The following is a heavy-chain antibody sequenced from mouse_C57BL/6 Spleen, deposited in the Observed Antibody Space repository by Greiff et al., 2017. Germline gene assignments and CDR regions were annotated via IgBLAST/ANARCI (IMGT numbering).Heavy chain of an antibody. CDR3: TRSGDGPYYAMDY. V-gene: IGHV1-5*01. Sequence: VQLQQSGTVLARPGASVKMSCKTSGYTFTSSWMHWVKQRPGQGLEWIGAIYPGNSDTSYNQKFKGKAKLTAVTSASTAYMELSSLTNEDSAVYYCTRSGDGPYYAMDYWGQGTSVTVSS. D-gene: IGHD2-3*01. J-gene: IGHJ4*01. CDR1: GYTFTSSW. CDR2: IYPGNSDT.